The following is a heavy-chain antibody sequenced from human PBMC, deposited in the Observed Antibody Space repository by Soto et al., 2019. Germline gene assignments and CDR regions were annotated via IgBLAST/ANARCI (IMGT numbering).Heavy chain of an antibody. V-gene: IGHV4-39*01. Sequence: PSETLSLTCTVSGGSISSSSYYWGWIRQPPGKGLEWIGSIYYSGSTYYNPSLKSRVTISVDTSKNQFSLKLSSVTAADTAVYYCARQRGSYYGYYYYGMDVWGQGTTVTVSS. D-gene: IGHD1-26*01. CDR2: IYYSGST. CDR1: GGSISSSSYY. CDR3: ARQRGSYYGYYYYGMDV. J-gene: IGHJ6*02.